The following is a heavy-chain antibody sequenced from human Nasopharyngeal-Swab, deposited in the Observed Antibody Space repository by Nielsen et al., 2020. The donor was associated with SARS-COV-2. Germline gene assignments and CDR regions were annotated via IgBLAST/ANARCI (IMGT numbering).Heavy chain of an antibody. CDR1: GFTFSSYD. D-gene: IGHD6-13*01. CDR3: AYSSSWTTVGDY. V-gene: IGHV3-13*01. J-gene: IGHJ4*02. CDR2: IGTAGDT. Sequence: GESLKISCAASGFTFSSYDMHWVRQATGKGLEWVSAIGTAGDTYYPGSVKGRFTISRENAKNSLYLQMNSLRAGDTAVYYCAYSSSWTTVGDYWGQGTLVTVSS.